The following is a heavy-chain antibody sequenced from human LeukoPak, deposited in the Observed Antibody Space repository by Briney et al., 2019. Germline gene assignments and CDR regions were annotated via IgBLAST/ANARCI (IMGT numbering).Heavy chain of an antibody. CDR3: EKEIYHYGDYAADD. V-gene: IGHV3-23*01. CDR1: GFTFSSYA. CDR2: INDSGGST. Sequence: PGGSLRLSCAASGFTFSSYAMSWVRQAPGKGLEWVAAINDSGGSTYYADSVKGRFTISSSNAKKTLYLQTASLRAEDTAVYYCEKEIYHYGDYAADDWSQGTLVTVS. D-gene: IGHD4-17*01. J-gene: IGHJ4*02.